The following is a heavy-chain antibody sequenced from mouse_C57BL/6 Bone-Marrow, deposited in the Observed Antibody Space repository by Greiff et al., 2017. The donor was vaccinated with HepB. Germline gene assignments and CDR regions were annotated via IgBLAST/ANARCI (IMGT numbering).Heavy chain of an antibody. V-gene: IGHV5-4*01. D-gene: IGHD1-1*01. Sequence: DVHLVESGGGLVKPGGSLKLSCAASGFTFSSYAMSWVRQTPEKRLEWVATISDGGSYTYYPDNIKGRFTISRDNAKNNLYLQMSHLKSEDTAMYYCARAPYCSSDAWFAYWGQGTLITVSA. J-gene: IGHJ3*01. CDR3: ARAPYCSSDAWFAY. CDR1: GFTFSSYA. CDR2: ISDGGSYT.